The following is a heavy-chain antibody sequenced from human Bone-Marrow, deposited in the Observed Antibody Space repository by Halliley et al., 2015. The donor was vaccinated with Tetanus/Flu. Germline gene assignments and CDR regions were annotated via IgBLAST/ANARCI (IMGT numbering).Heavy chain of an antibody. Sequence: SLRLSCTASGFTFSSYAMYWVRQAPGKGLEWVSGIYDVGSGTFYADSVRGRFTVSRDNSKNMVYLQMNSLGAEDTAVYYCAKGFGSGTFNELDYWGQGTLVTVSS. V-gene: IGHV3-23*01. D-gene: IGHD3-10*01. CDR3: AKGFGSGTFNELDY. CDR1: GFTFSSYA. CDR2: IYDVGSGT. J-gene: IGHJ4*02.